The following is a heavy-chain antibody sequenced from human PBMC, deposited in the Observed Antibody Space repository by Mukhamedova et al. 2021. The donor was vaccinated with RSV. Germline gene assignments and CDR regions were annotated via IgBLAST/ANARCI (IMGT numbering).Heavy chain of an antibody. CDR3: ARDRSSWTIDY. D-gene: IGHD6-13*01. CDR2: ISSSSSYI. V-gene: IGHV3-21*01. J-gene: IGHJ4*02. Sequence: SMNWVRQAPGKGLKWVSSISSSSSYIYYADSVKGRFTISRDNAKNSLYLQMNSLRAEDTAVYYCARDRSSWTIDYWGQGTLVTVS. CDR1: S.